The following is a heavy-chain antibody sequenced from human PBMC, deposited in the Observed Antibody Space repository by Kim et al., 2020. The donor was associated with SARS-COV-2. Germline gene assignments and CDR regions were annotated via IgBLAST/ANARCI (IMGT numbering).Heavy chain of an antibody. V-gene: IGHV3-48*04. CDR2: ISSSSGTL. Sequence: GGSLRLSCAASGFSFSNYDMNWVRQAPGKGLEWVSYISSSSGTLKYADSVKGRFTISRDNAKNSLFLHMNSLRAEDTGVYYCARDDGSVWYGGVGY. D-gene: IGHD6-19*01. CDR3: ARDDGSVWYGGVGY. J-gene: IGHJ4*03. CDR1: GFSFSNYD.